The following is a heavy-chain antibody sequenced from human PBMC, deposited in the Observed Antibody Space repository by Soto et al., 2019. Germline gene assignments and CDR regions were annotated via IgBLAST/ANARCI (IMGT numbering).Heavy chain of an antibody. J-gene: IGHJ6*02. Sequence: SETLSLTCAVSCGSLSGYYWTWIRQPPGKGLEWIGEINHSGSTNYNPSLKSRVTISIETSKNQFSLNLSSVTAADTAVYYCARQKEVLRFLEWLLAGLDVWGHGTTVTVSS. CDR3: ARQKEVLRFLEWLLAGLDV. D-gene: IGHD3-3*01. V-gene: IGHV4-34*01. CDR1: CGSLSGYY. CDR2: INHSGST.